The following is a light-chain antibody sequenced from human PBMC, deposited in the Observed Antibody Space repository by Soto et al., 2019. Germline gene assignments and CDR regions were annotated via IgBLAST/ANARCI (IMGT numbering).Light chain of an antibody. CDR3: QQYGSSHPPIT. V-gene: IGKV3-20*01. Sequence: EIALTQSPGTLSLSPGERATLSCRASQSVSSSYLAWYQQKPGQAPRLLIYGASSRATGIPDRFSGSGSGTDFTLTISRLEPEDFAVYYCQQYGSSHPPITFGQGTRLEIK. J-gene: IGKJ5*01. CDR1: QSVSSSY. CDR2: GAS.